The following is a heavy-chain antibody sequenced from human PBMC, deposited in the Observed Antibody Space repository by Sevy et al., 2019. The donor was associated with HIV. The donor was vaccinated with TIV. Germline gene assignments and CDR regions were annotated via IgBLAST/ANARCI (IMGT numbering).Heavy chain of an antibody. CDR1: GFTFSSYG. D-gene: IGHD3-10*01. J-gene: IGHJ4*02. V-gene: IGHV3-30*18. Sequence: GGSLRLSCAASGFTFSSYGMHWVRQAPGKWLEWVAVISYDGSNKYYADSVKGRFTISRDNSKNTLYLQMNSLRAEDTAVYYCAKDYYYGSGSYCNAGYFDYWGQGTLVTVSS. CDR3: AKDYYYGSGSYCNAGYFDY. CDR2: ISYDGSNK.